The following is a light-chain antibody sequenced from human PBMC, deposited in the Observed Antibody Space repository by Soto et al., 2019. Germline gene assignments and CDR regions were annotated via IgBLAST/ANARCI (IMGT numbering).Light chain of an antibody. CDR3: LQDYDYPFT. CDR2: AAS. Sequence: AIQMTQSPSSLSASVGDRVTITCRASQAIKSDLGWYQQKPGKAPKLLIYAASSLQSGVPSRFSGSASGTDFTLTISSLQPEDFATYYCLQDYDYPFTFGGGTKVEIK. CDR1: QAIKSD. V-gene: IGKV1-6*01. J-gene: IGKJ4*01.